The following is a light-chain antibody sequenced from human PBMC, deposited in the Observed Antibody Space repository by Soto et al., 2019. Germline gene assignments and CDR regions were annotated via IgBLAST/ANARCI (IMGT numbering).Light chain of an antibody. Sequence: EIVLTQSPGSLSLSPGERATLSCRASQTVYNNKLAWYQQKPGQAPRLLIYGASSRATGIPDRFSGSGSGTDFTLTISRLESEDSAVYYCQQYNSPPQTFGQGTKVEIK. CDR1: QTVYNNK. CDR2: GAS. J-gene: IGKJ1*01. V-gene: IGKV3-20*01. CDR3: QQYNSPPQT.